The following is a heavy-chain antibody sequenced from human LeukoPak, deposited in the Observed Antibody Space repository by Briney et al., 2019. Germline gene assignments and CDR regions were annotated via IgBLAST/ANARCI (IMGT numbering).Heavy chain of an antibody. CDR1: GYTFTSYY. CDR2: INPNSGGT. CDR3: ARAATGTSPLYY. J-gene: IGHJ4*02. D-gene: IGHD1-1*01. Sequence: ASVKVSCKASGYTFTSYYMHWVRQAPGQGLEWMGWINPNSGGTNYAQKFQGRVAMTRDTSISTAYMELSRLRSDDTAVYYCARAATGTSPLYYWGQGTLVTVSS. V-gene: IGHV1-2*02.